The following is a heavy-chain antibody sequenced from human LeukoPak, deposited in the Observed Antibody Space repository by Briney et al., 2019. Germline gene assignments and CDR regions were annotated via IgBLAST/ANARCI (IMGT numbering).Heavy chain of an antibody. Sequence: GGSLRLSCAASGFTFSSYSMNWVRQAPGKGLEWVSSISSSSSYIYYVDSVKGRFTISRDNAKNSLYLQMNSLRAEDTAVYYCARDKTYYGSGSSDYWGQGTLVTVSS. J-gene: IGHJ4*02. CDR1: GFTFSSYS. V-gene: IGHV3-21*01. D-gene: IGHD3-10*01. CDR2: ISSSSSYI. CDR3: ARDKTYYGSGSSDY.